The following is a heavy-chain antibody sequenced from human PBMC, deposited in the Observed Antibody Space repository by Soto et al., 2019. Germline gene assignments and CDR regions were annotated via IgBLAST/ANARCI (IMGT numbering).Heavy chain of an antibody. CDR3: ARDRGGGYSYGYGYYYYGMDV. CDR1: GYTFTTYG. CDR2: INYSGNT. Sequence: QVQLVQSGAEVKKPGASVKVSCKASGYTFTTYGIGWVRQAPGQGLEWMGWINYSGNTNYAQKFQGRVTLTTDTSTSTAYMELRSLRSADTAVYYCARDRGGGYSYGYGYYYYGMDVWGQGTTVTVSS. D-gene: IGHD5-18*01. J-gene: IGHJ6*02. V-gene: IGHV1-18*04.